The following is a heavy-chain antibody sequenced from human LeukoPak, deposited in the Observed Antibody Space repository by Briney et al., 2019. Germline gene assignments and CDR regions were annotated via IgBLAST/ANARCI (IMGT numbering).Heavy chain of an antibody. CDR3: VKTEQYYYGSGTYWDY. Sequence: GGSLRLSCSASGFTFSTYGMIWVRQAPGKGLKYVSSISSNGGSTYYADSVKGRFTISRDNSKNRLYLQMSSLRTEDTAVYYCVKTEQYYYGSGTYWDYWGQGTLVPVS. CDR1: GFTFSTYG. J-gene: IGHJ4*02. CDR2: ISSNGGST. V-gene: IGHV3-64D*09. D-gene: IGHD3-10*01.